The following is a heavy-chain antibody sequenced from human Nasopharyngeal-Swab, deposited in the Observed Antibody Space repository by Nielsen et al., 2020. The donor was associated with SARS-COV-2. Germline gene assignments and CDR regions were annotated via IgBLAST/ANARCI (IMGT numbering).Heavy chain of an antibody. J-gene: IGHJ6*02. CDR2: ISSSSSYI. Sequence: GESLKISCAASGFTLNNYNFNWVRQAPGKGLEWVSSISSSSSYIYYADSVKGRFTISRDNAKNSLYLQMNSLRAEDTAVYYCARDGLDYDFWSAYVMDVWGQGTTVTVSS. D-gene: IGHD3-3*01. V-gene: IGHV3-21*01. CDR3: ARDGLDYDFWSAYVMDV. CDR1: GFTLNNYN.